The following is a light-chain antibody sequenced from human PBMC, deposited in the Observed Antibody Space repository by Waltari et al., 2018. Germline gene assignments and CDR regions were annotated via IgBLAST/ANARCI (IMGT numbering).Light chain of an antibody. Sequence: MVLTQSLAILSFSPGERATLSCSASQSVGTYLAWYQQRPGQSPRLLIYDASYRATGIPARFSCSGSETDFTLTISSLQPEDFAVYYCQQRRNWPLTFGGGTRVQI. J-gene: IGKJ4*01. CDR3: QQRRNWPLT. V-gene: IGKV3-11*01. CDR2: DAS. CDR1: QSVGTY.